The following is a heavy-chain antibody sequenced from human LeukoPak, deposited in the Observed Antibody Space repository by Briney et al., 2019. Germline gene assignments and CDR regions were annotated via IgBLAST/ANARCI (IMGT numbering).Heavy chain of an antibody. V-gene: IGHV4-34*01. J-gene: IGHJ6*02. CDR2: INHSGST. CDR1: GGSFSGYY. Sequence: SETLSLTCAVYGGSFSGYYWSWIRQPPGKGLEWIGEINHSGSTNYNPSLKSRVTISVDTSKNQFSLKLSSVTAADTAVYYCARGPIVVVVAATPYYYYYGMDVWGQGTTVTVSS. D-gene: IGHD2-15*01. CDR3: ARGPIVVVVAATPYYYYYGMDV.